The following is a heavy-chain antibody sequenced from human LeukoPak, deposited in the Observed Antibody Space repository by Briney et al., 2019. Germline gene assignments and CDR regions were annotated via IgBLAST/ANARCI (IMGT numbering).Heavy chain of an antibody. V-gene: IGHV4-4*07. D-gene: IGHD3-22*01. CDR1: GGSISSYY. Sequence: SETLSLTCTVSGGSISSYYWSWIRQPAGKGLEWIGRIQTSGITNYNPSLKSRVTMSVDMSKNQFSLKLSSVTAADTAVYYCARDTYYYDSSGLTTIDYWGQGTLVTVSS. CDR3: ARDTYYYDSSGLTTIDY. J-gene: IGHJ4*02. CDR2: IQTSGIT.